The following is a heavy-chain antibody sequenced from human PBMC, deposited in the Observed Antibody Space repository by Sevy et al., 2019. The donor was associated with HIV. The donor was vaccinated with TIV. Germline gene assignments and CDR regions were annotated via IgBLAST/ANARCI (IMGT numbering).Heavy chain of an antibody. CDR3: TAVSRQPYGSGSPPFDY. J-gene: IGHJ4*02. D-gene: IGHD3-10*01. CDR1: GFTFSNAW. Sequence: LTCAASGFTFSNAWMSWVRQAPGKGLEWVGRIKSKTDGGTTDYAAPVKGRFTISRDDSKNTLYLQMNSLKTVDTAVYYCTAVSRQPYGSGSPPFDYWGQGTLVTVSS. CDR2: IKSKTDGGTT. V-gene: IGHV3-15*01.